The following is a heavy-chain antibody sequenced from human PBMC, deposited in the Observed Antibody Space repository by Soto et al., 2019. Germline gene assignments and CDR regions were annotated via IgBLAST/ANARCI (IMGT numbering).Heavy chain of an antibody. J-gene: IGHJ4*02. Sequence: QVQLQESGPGLVKPSETLSLTCTVSGGSINNHYWSWIRQPPGQGLEWIGYIYYSGSTNYNPSLKRRVTMSVDTSQHQFSLKLSSRTASDTAIYYCARANWFFDYWGQGTLVTVSS. CDR2: IYYSGST. CDR3: ARANWFFDY. CDR1: GGSINNHY. D-gene: IGHD7-27*01. V-gene: IGHV4-59*11.